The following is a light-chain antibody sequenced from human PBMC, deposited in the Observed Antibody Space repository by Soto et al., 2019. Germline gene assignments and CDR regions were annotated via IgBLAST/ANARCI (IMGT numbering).Light chain of an antibody. CDR3: QQDGGSPRT. CDR1: QSVTSNY. J-gene: IGKJ1*01. V-gene: IGKV3-20*01. CDR2: GAS. Sequence: EIVLTQSPDTLSLSPGERATLACRASQSVTSNYLAWYQQKPGQAPRLLIYGASSRATGIPDRFSGSGSGTDFTLTISRLETEDFAAYYCQQDGGSPRTFGQGTKVEIK.